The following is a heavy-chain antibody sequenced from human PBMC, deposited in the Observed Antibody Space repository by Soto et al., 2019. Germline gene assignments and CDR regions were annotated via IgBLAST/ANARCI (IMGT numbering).Heavy chain of an antibody. D-gene: IGHD5-18*01. Sequence: APVKVSCKASGYTFTSYGISWVRQAPGQGLEWMGWISAYNGNTNDAQKLQGRVTMTTDTSTSTAYMELRSMRSDDTAVYYCARGGLWLNYYYMDVWGKGTTVTVSS. V-gene: IGHV1-18*01. CDR1: GYTFTSYG. J-gene: IGHJ6*03. CDR2: ISAYNGNT. CDR3: ARGGLWLNYYYMDV.